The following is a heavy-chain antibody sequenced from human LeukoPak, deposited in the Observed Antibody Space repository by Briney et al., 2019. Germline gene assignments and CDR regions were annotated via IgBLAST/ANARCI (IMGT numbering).Heavy chain of an antibody. CDR2: IRYDGSHK. V-gene: IGHV3-33*01. D-gene: IGHD5-18*01. J-gene: IGHJ4*02. CDR1: GFTFSTYG. CDR3: ARALSAMVPDY. Sequence: PGGSLRLSCAASGFTFSTYGMHWVRQAPGKGLEWVAVIRYDGSHKYYGDSVKGRFTISRDNSKNTLYLQMNSLRAEDTAVYYCARALSAMVPDYWGQGTLLTVSS.